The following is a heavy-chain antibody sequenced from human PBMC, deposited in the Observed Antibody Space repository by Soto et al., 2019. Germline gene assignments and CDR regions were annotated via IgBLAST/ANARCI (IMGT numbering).Heavy chain of an antibody. J-gene: IGHJ5*02. CDR3: ARDRRWLPRGPNNWLDL. D-gene: IGHD5-12*01. V-gene: IGHV4-30-4*01. CDR2: IYYDGNS. Sequence: TLSLTCTVSGGSINSGDYYWTWVRQPPGKGLEWIGYIYYDGNSQHNPSLKSRVTMSIDTSKNQFSLNLSSVTAADTAVYYCARDRRWLPRGPNNWLDLWGQGTQVTVSS. CDR1: GGSINSGDYY.